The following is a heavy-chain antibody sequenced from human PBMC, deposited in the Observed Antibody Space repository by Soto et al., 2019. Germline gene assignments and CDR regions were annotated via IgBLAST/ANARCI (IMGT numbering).Heavy chain of an antibody. CDR1: GGSFSGYY. CDR2: INHSGST. V-gene: IGHV4-34*01. D-gene: IGHD5-12*01. Sequence: SETLSLTCAVYGGSFSGYYWSWIRQPPGKGLEWIGEINHSGSTNYNPSLKSRVTISVDTSKNQFSLKLSSVTAADTAVYYCERGRWLRFFDYWGQGTLVTLSS. CDR3: ERGRWLRFFDY. J-gene: IGHJ4*02.